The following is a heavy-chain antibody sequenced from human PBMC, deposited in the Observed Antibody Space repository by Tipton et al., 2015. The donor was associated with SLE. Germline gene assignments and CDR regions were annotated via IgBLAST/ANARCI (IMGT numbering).Heavy chain of an antibody. Sequence: LRLSCSVSGGSISTYYWNWIRQPPGKGLEWIGYVDNSGSTNYNPSLRSRLTISVDTSRNQFSLKLNSLTAADTAVYYCARTSLGFNFLTGSPFDPWGQGTPVTVSS. J-gene: IGHJ5*02. CDR1: GGSISTYY. D-gene: IGHD3/OR15-3a*01. CDR3: ARTSLGFNFLTGSPFDP. V-gene: IGHV4-59*01. CDR2: VDNSGST.